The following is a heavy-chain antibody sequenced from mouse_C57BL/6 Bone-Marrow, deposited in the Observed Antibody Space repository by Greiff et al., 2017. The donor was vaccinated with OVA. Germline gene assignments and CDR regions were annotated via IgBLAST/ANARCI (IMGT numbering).Heavy chain of an antibody. CDR1: GYTFTSYW. V-gene: IGHV1-69*01. CDR3: ARNYGSFAWFAY. CDR2: IDPSDSYT. D-gene: IGHD1-1*01. Sequence: VQLQQPGAELVMPGASVKLSCKASGYTFTSYWMHWVKQRPGQGLEWIGEIDPSDSYTNYNQKFKGKSTLTVDKSSSTAYMQLSSLTSDDSAVYYCARNYGSFAWFAYWGQGTLVTVSA. J-gene: IGHJ3*01.